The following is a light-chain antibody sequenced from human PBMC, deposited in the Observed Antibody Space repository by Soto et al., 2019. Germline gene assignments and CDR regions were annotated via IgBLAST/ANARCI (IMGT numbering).Light chain of an antibody. CDR1: SSDVGGYNY. CDR2: DVS. J-gene: IGLJ2*01. Sequence: QSALTQPASVSGSPGQSITISCTGTSSDVGGYNYVSWYQQHPGKAPKLMIYDVSNRPSGVSNRFSGSKSGNTASLTISGLQAEDEADYYCSSYTPSSTVVFGVGTKLTVL. V-gene: IGLV2-14*01. CDR3: SSYTPSSTVV.